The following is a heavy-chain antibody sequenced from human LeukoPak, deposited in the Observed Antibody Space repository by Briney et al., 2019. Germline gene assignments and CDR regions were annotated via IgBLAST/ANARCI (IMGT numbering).Heavy chain of an antibody. CDR1: GYSFSTSW. CDR3: ARLGYCRSSMCYSVDY. Sequence: ESLKISCKGSGYSFSTSWIGWVRQMPGKGLEWMGIIYPGDSDTRYNPSFQGQVTISADKSISSAYLQWSGLKASDTATYYCARLGYCRSSMCYSVDYWGQGTLVTVSS. D-gene: IGHD2-15*01. J-gene: IGHJ4*02. V-gene: IGHV5-51*01. CDR2: IYPGDSDT.